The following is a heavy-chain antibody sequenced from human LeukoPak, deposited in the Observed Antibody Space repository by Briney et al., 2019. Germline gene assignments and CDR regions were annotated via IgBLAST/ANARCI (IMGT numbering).Heavy chain of an antibody. D-gene: IGHD3-9*01. Sequence: ASVKVSCKASGYTFTSYDINWVRQATGQGLEWVGWMNPNSGNTGYAQKFQGRVTMTRNTSISTAYMELSSLRSEDTAVYYCARGSYDILTGYYTGFDYWGQGTLVTVSS. CDR2: MNPNSGNT. J-gene: IGHJ4*02. CDR3: ARGSYDILTGYYTGFDY. V-gene: IGHV1-8*01. CDR1: GYTFTSYD.